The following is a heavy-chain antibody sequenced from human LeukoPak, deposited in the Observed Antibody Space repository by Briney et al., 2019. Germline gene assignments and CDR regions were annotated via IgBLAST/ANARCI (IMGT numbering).Heavy chain of an antibody. V-gene: IGHV3-74*01. J-gene: IGHJ4*02. CDR1: GFNFVNTW. Sequence: PGGSLRLSCAASGFNFVNTWMHWVRQAPGKRLVWVARIKNDGSGIIYADSVEGRFTISRDNARNTVYLQMNSLRAEDTAVYYCARERGVSHPFDYWGQGTLVTVSS. CDR3: ARERGVSHPFDY. D-gene: IGHD2-21*01. CDR2: IKNDGSGI.